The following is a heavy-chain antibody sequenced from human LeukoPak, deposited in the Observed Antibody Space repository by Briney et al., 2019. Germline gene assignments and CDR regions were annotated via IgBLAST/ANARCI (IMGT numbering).Heavy chain of an antibody. Sequence: GGSLRLSCAASGFTFSSYAMHWVRQAPGRGLQWVAVISYDGSNKYYADSVKGRFTISRDNSKNTVYLQMNSLRADDTAMYYCARPDIVVVISPRGYMDVWGKGTTVTVSS. CDR1: GFTFSSYA. J-gene: IGHJ6*03. V-gene: IGHV3-30*04. CDR2: ISYDGSNK. D-gene: IGHD2-15*01. CDR3: ARPDIVVVISPRGYMDV.